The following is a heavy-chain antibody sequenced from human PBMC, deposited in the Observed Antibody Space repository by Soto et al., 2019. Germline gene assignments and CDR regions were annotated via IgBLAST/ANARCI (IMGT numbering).Heavy chain of an antibody. V-gene: IGHV3-48*01. CDR3: ARDIVVVPAAHSDY. J-gene: IGHJ4*02. CDR2: ITSSSSTI. CDR1: GFTFSRYA. D-gene: IGHD2-2*01. Sequence: EVQLVESGGGLVQPGGSVRLSCAASGFTFSRYAMNWVRQAPGKGLEWVSFITSSSSTIYYADSVRGRFTISRDNAKNSLYLQMNSLRAEYTAIYYCARDIVVVPAAHSDYWGQGTLVTVSS.